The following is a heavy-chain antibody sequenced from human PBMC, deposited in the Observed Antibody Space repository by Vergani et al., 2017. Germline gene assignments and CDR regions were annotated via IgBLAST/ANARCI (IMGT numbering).Heavy chain of an antibody. J-gene: IGHJ6*02. CDR3: ARDVDLSSGWSKSFYYYYGMDV. V-gene: IGHV7-4-1*02. Sequence: QVQLVQSGSELKKPGASVKVSCKASGYTFTSYAMNWVRQAPGQGLEWMGWINTKTGNPTYAQGFTGRFVFSLDTSVSTAYLQISSLKAEDTAVYYCARDVDLSSGWSKSFYYYYGMDVWGQGTTVTVSS. D-gene: IGHD6-19*01. CDR2: INTKTGNP. CDR1: GYTFTSYA.